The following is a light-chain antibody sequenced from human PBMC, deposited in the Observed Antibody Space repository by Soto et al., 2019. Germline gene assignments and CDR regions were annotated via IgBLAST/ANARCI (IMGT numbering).Light chain of an antibody. CDR2: DAS. V-gene: IGKV3-11*01. CDR1: QSVSSY. J-gene: IGKJ4*01. CDR3: QQRSNWPPVT. Sequence: EIVLTQSPATLSLSPGERATLSYRASQSVSSYLAWYQQKPGQAPRLLIYDASHRATGIPASFSGSRSGTDFPLTISSLEPEDFAVYYCQQRSNWPPVTFGGGTKVEIK.